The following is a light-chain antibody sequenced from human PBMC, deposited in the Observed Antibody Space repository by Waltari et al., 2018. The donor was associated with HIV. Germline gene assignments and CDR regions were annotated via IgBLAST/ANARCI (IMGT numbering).Light chain of an antibody. V-gene: IGKV4-1*01. CDR1: QSVLYSSNNKNY. Sequence: DIVMTQSPDSLVVSLGERATINCKSSQSVLYSSNNKNYLAWYQQKPGQPPKLLIYWASTRESGVPDRFSGSGSGTDFTLTISSPQAEDVAVYYCQQYYSTPRTFGQGTKVEIK. CDR3: QQYYSTPRT. J-gene: IGKJ1*01. CDR2: WAS.